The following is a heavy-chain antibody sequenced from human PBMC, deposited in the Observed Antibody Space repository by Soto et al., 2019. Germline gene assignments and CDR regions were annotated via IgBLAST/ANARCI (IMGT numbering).Heavy chain of an antibody. V-gene: IGHV4-34*01. D-gene: IGHD5-12*01. CDR3: ARGIVATIFNYYYYGMDV. J-gene: IGHJ6*02. Sequence: SETLSLTCAVYGGSFSGYYWSWIRQPPGKGLEWIGEINHSGSTNYNPSLKSRVTISVDTSKNQFSLKLSSVTAADTAVYYCARGIVATIFNYYYYGMDVWGQGTTVTVSS. CDR1: GGSFSGYY. CDR2: INHSGST.